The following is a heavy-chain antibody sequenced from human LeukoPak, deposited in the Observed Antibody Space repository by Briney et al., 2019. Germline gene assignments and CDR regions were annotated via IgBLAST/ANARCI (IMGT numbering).Heavy chain of an antibody. V-gene: IGHV4-34*01. Sequence: PSETLSLTCAVYGGSFSGYYWSWIRQPPGKGLEWIGEINHSGSTNYNPSLKSRVTISVDTSKNQFSLKLSSVTAADTVFYYCARGYDILTGYTRSFDYWGQGTLVTVSS. CDR1: GGSFSGYY. D-gene: IGHD3-9*01. CDR3: ARGYDILTGYTRSFDY. J-gene: IGHJ4*02. CDR2: INHSGST.